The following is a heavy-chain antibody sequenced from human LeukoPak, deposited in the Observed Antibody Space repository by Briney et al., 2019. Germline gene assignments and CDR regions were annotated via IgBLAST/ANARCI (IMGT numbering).Heavy chain of an antibody. CDR2: MDPNTGNT. CDR1: GYTFTNYD. V-gene: IGHV1-8*03. J-gene: IGHJ4*02. CDR3: AADRHYGSGWFDY. D-gene: IGHD6-19*01. Sequence: GASVKVSCKPSGYTFTNYDINWVRQATGQGLEWLGWMDPNTGNTGYAQKFQGRVTITRNTSISTAYMELSSLRSEDTAVYYCAADRHYGSGWFDYWGQGTLVTVSS.